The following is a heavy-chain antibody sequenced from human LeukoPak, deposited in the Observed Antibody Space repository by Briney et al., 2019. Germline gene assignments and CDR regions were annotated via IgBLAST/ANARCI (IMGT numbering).Heavy chain of an antibody. CDR2: IWYDGSNK. CDR3: ARDRDTAKSALYYYYYGMDV. D-gene: IGHD5-18*01. V-gene: IGHV3-33*01. J-gene: IGHJ6*02. CDR1: GFTFSSYG. Sequence: PGRSLRLSCAASGFTFSSYGMHWVRQAPGKGLELVAVIWYDGSNKYYADSVKGRFTISRDNSKNTLYLQMNSLRAEDTAVYYCARDRDTAKSALYYYYYGMDVWGQGTTVTVSS.